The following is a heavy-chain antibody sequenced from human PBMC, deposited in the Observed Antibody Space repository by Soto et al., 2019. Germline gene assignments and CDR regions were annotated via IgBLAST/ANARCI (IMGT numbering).Heavy chain of an antibody. D-gene: IGHD3-22*01. V-gene: IGHV3-30-3*01. CDR3: AGTNSSGYYYDSGGPFGY. Sequence: GGSLRLSCAASGFTFSSCAMHWVRQAPGKGLEWVALISYDGSNKYYADSVKGRFTISRDNSKNTLYLQMNSLRAEVTAVYYCAGTNSSGYYYDSGGPFGYWGQGTLVTVSS. CDR2: ISYDGSNK. CDR1: GFTFSSCA. J-gene: IGHJ4*02.